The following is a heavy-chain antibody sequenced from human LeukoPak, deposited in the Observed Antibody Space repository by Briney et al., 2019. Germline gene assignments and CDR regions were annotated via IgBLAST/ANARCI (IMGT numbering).Heavy chain of an antibody. J-gene: IGHJ6*02. CDR1: GFTFSSYG. Sequence: PGGSLRLSCAASGFTFSSYGMHWVRQAPGKGLEWVAVIWYDGSNKYYADSVKGRFTISRDNSKNTLYLQMNSLRAEDTAVYYCARDLNAGTTSYYDMDVWGQGTTVTVSS. CDR2: IWYDGSNK. CDR3: ARDLNAGTTSYYDMDV. D-gene: IGHD1-1*01. V-gene: IGHV3-33*01.